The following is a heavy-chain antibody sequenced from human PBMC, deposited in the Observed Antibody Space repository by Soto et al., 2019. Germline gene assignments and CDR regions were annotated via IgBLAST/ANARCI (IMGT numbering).Heavy chain of an antibody. CDR1: GGSIDNSHSF. J-gene: IGHJ4*02. CDR3: IRVVEDANRQTDFDS. V-gene: IGHV4-39*03. Sequence: SETLSLTCDVSGGSIDNSHSFWGSIRQPPGKGLEFIGSVYYTGGAYYNPSLKSRVTVSVDTSKNQLSLRVNSVTAADTALYYCIRVVEDANRQTDFDSWGQGILVTVSS. D-gene: IGHD3-22*01. CDR2: VYYTGGA.